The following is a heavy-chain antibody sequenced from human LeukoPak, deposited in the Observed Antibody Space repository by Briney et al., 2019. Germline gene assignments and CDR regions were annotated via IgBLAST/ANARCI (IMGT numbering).Heavy chain of an antibody. Sequence: PGGSLRLSCAASGFIFSTYGMHWVRQAPGKGLEWVAFIRNDGSDKYYAVSVKGRFTISRDNSKNTLYLQMNSLRAEDTAVYYCAKDGSLSRIPDYWGQGTLVTVSS. V-gene: IGHV3-30*02. CDR2: IRNDGSDK. J-gene: IGHJ4*02. D-gene: IGHD5-18*01. CDR1: GFIFSTYG. CDR3: AKDGSLSRIPDY.